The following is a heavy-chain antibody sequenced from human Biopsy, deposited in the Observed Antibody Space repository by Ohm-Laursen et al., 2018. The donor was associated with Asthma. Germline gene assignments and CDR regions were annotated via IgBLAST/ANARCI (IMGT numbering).Heavy chain of an antibody. CDR1: GDSFSNYA. CDR2: LIPVVGTP. J-gene: IGHJ6*02. CDR3: ARGYSGSDRIVYYYSGLEV. D-gene: IGHD5-12*01. V-gene: IGHV1-69*01. Sequence: SSVNLSCKASGDSFSNYAISWARQAPGQGLEWMGGLIPVVGTPDHAQMFEGRLTITADESTSTAYMELGSLSSEDTAVYYCARGYSGSDRIVYYYSGLEVWGQGTTVTVSS.